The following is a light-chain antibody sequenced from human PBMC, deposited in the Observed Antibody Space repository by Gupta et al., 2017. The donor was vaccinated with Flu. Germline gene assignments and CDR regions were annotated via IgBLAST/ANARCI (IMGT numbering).Light chain of an antibody. CDR1: QSVSSRY. J-gene: IGKJ2*01. CDR3: QQYGSAPPYT. CDR2: GAS. Sequence: EIVLTQSPGTLSLSPVERATLSCRASQSVSSRYLAWYQQKPGQAPRLLIYGASSRATGIPDRFSGSGSGTDFTLTISRLEPEDFAVYYCQQYGSAPPYTFGQGTKLEIK. V-gene: IGKV3-20*01.